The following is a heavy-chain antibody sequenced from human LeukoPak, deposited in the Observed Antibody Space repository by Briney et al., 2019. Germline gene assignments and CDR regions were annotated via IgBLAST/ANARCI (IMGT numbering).Heavy chain of an antibody. CDR2: MNPNSGNT. J-gene: IGHJ4*02. D-gene: IGHD3-9*01. Sequence: ASVKVSCKASGYTFTSYDINWVRQATGQXXXWMGWMNPNSGNTGYAQKFQGRVTMTRNTSISTAYMELSSLRSEDTAVYYCARGVRYFDWLSTSDDYWGQGTLVTVSS. CDR1: GYTFTSYD. CDR3: ARGVRYFDWLSTSDDY. V-gene: IGHV1-8*01.